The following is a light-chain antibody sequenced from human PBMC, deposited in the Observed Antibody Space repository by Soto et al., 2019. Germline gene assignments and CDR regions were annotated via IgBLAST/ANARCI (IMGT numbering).Light chain of an antibody. CDR1: SSDVDAYNY. J-gene: IGLJ1*01. CDR3: CSYTSSSTYV. Sequence: QSALTQPASVSGSPGQSITISCTGTSSDVDAYNYVSWYQQHPGKAPKVMIYDVSNRPSGVSYRFSGSKSGITASLTISGLQAEDEADYYCCSYTSSSTYVFGTGTKLTVL. CDR2: DVS. V-gene: IGLV2-14*03.